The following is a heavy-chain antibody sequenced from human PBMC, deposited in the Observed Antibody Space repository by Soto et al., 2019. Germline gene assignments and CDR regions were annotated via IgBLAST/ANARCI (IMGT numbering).Heavy chain of an antibody. Sequence: GGSLRLSCTASGFTFGDYAMSWFRQAPGKGLEWVGFIRSKAYGGTTEYAASVKGRFTISRDDSKSIAYLQMNSLKTEDTAVYYCRSAVSYYGMDVWGQGIPVTVTS. D-gene: IGHD3-10*01. CDR3: RSAVSYYGMDV. J-gene: IGHJ6*01. CDR2: IRSKAYGGTT. CDR1: GFTFGDYA. V-gene: IGHV3-49*03.